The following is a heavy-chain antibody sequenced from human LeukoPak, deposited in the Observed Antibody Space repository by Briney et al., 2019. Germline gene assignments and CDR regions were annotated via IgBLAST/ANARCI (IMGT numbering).Heavy chain of an antibody. Sequence: GGSLRLSCAASGFTFSSYWMSWVRQAPEKGLEWVANIKEDGSGKYFVDSVKGRFTISRDNAKNSLYLQMNSLRAEDTAIYYCARDKGVVGTLAPWGQGTLVTVSS. V-gene: IGHV3-7*01. J-gene: IGHJ5*02. CDR3: ARDKGVVGTLAP. CDR1: GFTFSSYW. D-gene: IGHD2-21*01. CDR2: IKEDGSGK.